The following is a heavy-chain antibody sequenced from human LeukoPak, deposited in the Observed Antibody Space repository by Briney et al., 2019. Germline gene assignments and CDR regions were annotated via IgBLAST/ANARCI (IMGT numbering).Heavy chain of an antibody. D-gene: IGHD3-10*01. J-gene: IGHJ1*01. Sequence: PGGSLRLSCAASGFTFSSYEMNWVRQAPGKGLEWISYISSSGGAIYYADSVRGRFTISRDNARNSLYLQMNSLRAEDTAVYYCARDTMSGSSSFEHWGQGTLVTVSS. CDR1: GFTFSSYE. CDR2: ISSSGGAI. CDR3: ARDTMSGSSSFEH. V-gene: IGHV3-48*03.